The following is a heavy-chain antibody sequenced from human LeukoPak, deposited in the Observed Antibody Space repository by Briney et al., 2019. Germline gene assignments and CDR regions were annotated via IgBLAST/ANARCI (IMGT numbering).Heavy chain of an antibody. CDR3: VRSYSDSSGYSMSY. V-gene: IGHV4-39*01. D-gene: IGHD3-22*01. J-gene: IGHJ4*02. Sequence: SETLSLTCSVSGGSISSGSYYWDWIRQPPGKGLEWIGSIYSRGGIYYNPSLKSRVTISVDTSKNRFSLNLSSVTAADTAVYYCVRSYSDSSGYSMSYWGQGTLVIVSS. CDR2: IYSRGGI. CDR1: GGSISSGSYY.